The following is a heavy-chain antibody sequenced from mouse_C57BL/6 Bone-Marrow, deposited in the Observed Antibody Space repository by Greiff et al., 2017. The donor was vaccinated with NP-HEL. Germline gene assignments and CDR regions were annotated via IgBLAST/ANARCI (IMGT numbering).Heavy chain of an antibody. CDR3: ARGSDSNYADWYFEV. Sequence: EVMLVESGAGLVKPGGSLKLSCAASGFTFSSYAMSWVRQTPEKRLEWVATISDGGSYTYYPDNVKGRFTISRDNANNNLYLQMSHLKSEDTAMYDCARGSDSNYADWYFEVWGTGTTVTVSS. CDR1: GFTFSSYA. CDR2: ISDGGSYT. D-gene: IGHD2-5*01. J-gene: IGHJ1*03. V-gene: IGHV5-4*03.